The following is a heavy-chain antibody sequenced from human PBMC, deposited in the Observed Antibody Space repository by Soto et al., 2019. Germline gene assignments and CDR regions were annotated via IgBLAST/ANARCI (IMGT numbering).Heavy chain of an antibody. V-gene: IGHV3-23*01. CDR2: ISGSGGST. CDR3: AKHFFSGYYDSSGYPTPDY. CDR1: GFTFSSYA. D-gene: IGHD3-22*01. J-gene: IGHJ4*02. Sequence: GGSLRLSCAASGFTFSSYAMSWVRQAPGKGLEWVSAISGSGGSTYYADSVKGRFTISRDNSKNTLYLQMNSLRAEDTAVYYCAKHFFSGYYDSSGYPTPDYWGQGTQVTVSS.